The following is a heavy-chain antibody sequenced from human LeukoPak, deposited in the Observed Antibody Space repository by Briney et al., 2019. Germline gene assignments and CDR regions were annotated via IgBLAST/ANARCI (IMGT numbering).Heavy chain of an antibody. Sequence: ASVKVSCKASGYTFTDYYLHWVRQAPGQGLEWMGWINPSSGGTNYAQKFQGRVTMTRDTSIGTAYMELSRLRSDDTAVYYCAKGYGWEASYYYYYMDVWGKGTTVTFSS. V-gene: IGHV1-2*02. CDR2: INPSSGGT. J-gene: IGHJ6*03. D-gene: IGHD1-26*01. CDR3: AKGYGWEASYYYYYMDV. CDR1: GYTFTDYY.